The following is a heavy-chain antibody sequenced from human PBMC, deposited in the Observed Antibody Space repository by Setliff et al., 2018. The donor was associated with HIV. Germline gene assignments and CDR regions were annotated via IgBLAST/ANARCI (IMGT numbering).Heavy chain of an antibody. V-gene: IGHV4-34*01. CDR3: ARGDGTKYYYYYYMDV. CDR2: INHSGST. CDR1: GGSFSGYY. Sequence: SETLSLTCAVYGGSFSGYYWSWIRQPPGKGLEWIGEINHSGSTNYNPSLKSRVTLSVDTSKNQFSLKLSSVTAADTAVYYCARGDGTKYYYYYYMDVWGKGTTVTVSS. J-gene: IGHJ6*03. D-gene: IGHD1-7*01.